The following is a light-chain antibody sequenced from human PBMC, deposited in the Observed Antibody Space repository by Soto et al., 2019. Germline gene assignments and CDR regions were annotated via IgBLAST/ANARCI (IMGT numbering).Light chain of an antibody. CDR1: SSDVGGYKY. Sequence: QSVLTQPASVSGSPGQSITISCTGSSSDVGGYKYVSWYQQHPDKAPKLMIYDVSNRPSGISNRFSGSKSGNTASLTISGLQAEDEAVFYCSSYTDNSTVVFGGGTKLTVL. J-gene: IGLJ2*01. CDR3: SSYTDNSTVV. V-gene: IGLV2-14*01. CDR2: DVS.